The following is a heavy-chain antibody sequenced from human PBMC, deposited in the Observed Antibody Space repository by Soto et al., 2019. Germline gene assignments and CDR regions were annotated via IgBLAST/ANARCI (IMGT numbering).Heavy chain of an antibody. J-gene: IGHJ3*02. V-gene: IGHV3-30*03. Sequence: QVQLVESGGGVVQPGTSLRLSCAASGFTFSNYAMHWVRQAPGKGLEWVAVISYDGSNKYYGDYEKGRFTISRDNSKKTLYLQMSSLRSEDTAVYYCATLNMVYVGFTVLDIWGQGTVVTVSS. CDR3: ATLNMVYVGFTVLDI. CDR2: ISYDGSNK. D-gene: IGHD2-8*01. CDR1: GFTFSNYA.